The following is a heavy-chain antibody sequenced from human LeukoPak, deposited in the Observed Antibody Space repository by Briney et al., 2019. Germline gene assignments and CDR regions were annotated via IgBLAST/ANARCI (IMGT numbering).Heavy chain of an antibody. D-gene: IGHD4-17*01. Sequence: ASVKVSCKASVYTFTGYNMHWVRQAPGQGLEWMGWINSNSGGTNYAQKFQGRVTMTRDTSISTVYMELSSLRSEDTAVYYCARINGDQDAFDIWGQGTMVTVSS. CDR1: VYTFTGYN. J-gene: IGHJ3*02. V-gene: IGHV1-2*02. CDR3: ARINGDQDAFDI. CDR2: INSNSGGT.